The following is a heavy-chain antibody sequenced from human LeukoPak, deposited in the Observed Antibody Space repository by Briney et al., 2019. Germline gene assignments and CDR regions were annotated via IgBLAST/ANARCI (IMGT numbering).Heavy chain of an antibody. V-gene: IGHV3-74*01. CDR1: GFTFSSYW. J-gene: IGHJ5*02. CDR2: ISDGSST. Sequence: TGGALRLSCAASGFTFSSYWMHWVRQGPGKGLVWVSRISDGSSTSYADSVKGRFTISRDNAKNTLYLQMNSLRAEDTAVYYCARDVYYNWFDPWGQGTLVTVSS. CDR3: ARDVYYNWFDP. D-gene: IGHD2-8*01.